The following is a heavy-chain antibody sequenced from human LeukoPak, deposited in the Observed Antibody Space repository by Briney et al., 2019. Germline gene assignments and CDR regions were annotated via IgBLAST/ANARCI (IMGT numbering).Heavy chain of an antibody. J-gene: IGHJ4*02. Sequence: SGGSLRLSCAAPGFTVSSNYMSWVRQAPGKGLEWVSVIYSGGSTYYADSVKGRFTISRDNAKNSLYLQMNSLRAEDTAVYYCARRGSPAYWGQGTLVTVSS. V-gene: IGHV3-66*01. D-gene: IGHD6-13*01. CDR3: ARRGSPAY. CDR2: IYSGGST. CDR1: GFTVSSNY.